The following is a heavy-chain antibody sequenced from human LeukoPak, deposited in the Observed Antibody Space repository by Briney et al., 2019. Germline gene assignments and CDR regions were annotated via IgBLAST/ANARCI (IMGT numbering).Heavy chain of an antibody. V-gene: IGHV3-21*01. CDR3: ARDLLRSYYGSGSQGDY. Sequence: PGGSLRLSCAASGFTFSSYSMNWVRQAPGKGLEWVSSISSSSSYIYYADSVKGRFTISRDNAKNSLYLQMNSLRAEDTAVYYCARDLLRSYYGSGSQGDYWGQGTLVTVSS. D-gene: IGHD3-10*01. CDR2: ISSSSSYI. J-gene: IGHJ4*02. CDR1: GFTFSSYS.